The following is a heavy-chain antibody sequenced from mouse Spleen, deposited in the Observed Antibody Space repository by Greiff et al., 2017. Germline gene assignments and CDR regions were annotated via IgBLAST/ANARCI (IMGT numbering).Heavy chain of an antibody. J-gene: IGHJ4*01. V-gene: IGHV1-63*01. D-gene: IGHD1-1*01. CDR1: GYTFTNYW. CDR3: ARSTTVVDGGAMDY. CDR2: IYPGGGYT. Sequence: VQLQQSGAELVRPGTSVKMSCKASGYTFTNYWIGWAKQRPGHGLEWIGDIYPGGGYTNYNEKFKGKATLTADKSSSTAYMQFSSLTSEDSAIYYCARSTTVVDGGAMDYWGQGTSVTVSS.